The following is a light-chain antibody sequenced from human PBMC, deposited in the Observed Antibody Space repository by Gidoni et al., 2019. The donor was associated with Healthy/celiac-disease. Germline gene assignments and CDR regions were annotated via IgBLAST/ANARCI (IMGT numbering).Light chain of an antibody. CDR1: SRDVGGYNY. CDR2: EVS. V-gene: IGLV2-14*01. J-gene: IGLJ2*01. Sequence: QSALTQPASVSGSPVQSITISCTGTSRDVGGYNYVSWYQQHPGKAPKLMIYEVSNRPAGVSNRFSGSKSGNTASLTISGLQAEDEADYYCSSYTSSSTVVFGGGTKLTVL. CDR3: SSYTSSSTVV.